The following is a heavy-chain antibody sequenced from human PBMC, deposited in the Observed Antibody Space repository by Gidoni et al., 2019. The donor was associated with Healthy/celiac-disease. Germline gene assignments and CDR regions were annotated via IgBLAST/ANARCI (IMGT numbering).Heavy chain of an antibody. V-gene: IGHV3-30*04. CDR3: ARDQYYDILTAYYFDY. CDR2: ISYDGSNK. Sequence: QVQLVESGGGVVQPGRSLRLSCAASGFTFSSYAMHWVRQAPGKGLELVAVISYDGSNKYYADSVKGRFTISRDNSKNTLYLQMNSLRAEDTAVYYCARDQYYDILTAYYFDYWGQGTLVTVSS. CDR1: GFTFSSYA. D-gene: IGHD3-9*01. J-gene: IGHJ4*02.